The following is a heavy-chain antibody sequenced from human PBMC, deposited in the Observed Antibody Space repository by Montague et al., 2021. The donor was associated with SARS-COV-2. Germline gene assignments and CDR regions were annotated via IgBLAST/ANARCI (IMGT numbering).Heavy chain of an antibody. CDR2: ITRGDKST. D-gene: IGHD4-17*01. CDR1: GFSFSDYY. J-gene: IGHJ6*03. Sequence: SLRLSCAASGFSFSDYYMSWIRQAPGKGLEWISYITRGDKSTYYADSVKGRFTISRDNAKNTLYLQMNSLRAEDTAVYYCAKDWVLVTTWYYMDVWGKGTTVTVSS. CDR3: AKDWVLVTTWYYMDV. V-gene: IGHV3-11*04.